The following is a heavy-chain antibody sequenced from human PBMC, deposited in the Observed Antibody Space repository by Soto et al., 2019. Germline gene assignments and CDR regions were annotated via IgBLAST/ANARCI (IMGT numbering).Heavy chain of an antibody. CDR1: GVTFSNYA. CDR3: AKQRADYGSGADTFYFDS. V-gene: IGHV3-23*01. D-gene: IGHD3-10*01. Sequence: GGSLRLSCTVSGVTFSNYAMNWVRQAPGKGLEWVSSLSGSGGTTYYADSVKGRFIISRGNSKNTLYLLMNSLRAEDTALYYCAKQRADYGSGADTFYFDSWGQGALVTVSS. J-gene: IGHJ4*02. CDR2: LSGSGGTT.